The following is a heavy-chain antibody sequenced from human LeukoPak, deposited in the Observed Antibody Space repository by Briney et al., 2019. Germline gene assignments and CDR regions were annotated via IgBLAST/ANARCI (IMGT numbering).Heavy chain of an antibody. V-gene: IGHV3-48*03. J-gene: IGHJ4*02. CDR1: GFTFSSYE. CDR3: ARERYSSSWSSSVYFDY. CDR2: ISSSGSTI. D-gene: IGHD6-13*01. Sequence: GGSLRLSCAASGFTFSSYEMNWVRQAPGKGLEWVSYISSSGSTIYYADSVKGRFTISRDNAKNSLYLQMNSLRAEDTAVYYCARERYSSSWSSSVYFDYWGQGTLVTVSS.